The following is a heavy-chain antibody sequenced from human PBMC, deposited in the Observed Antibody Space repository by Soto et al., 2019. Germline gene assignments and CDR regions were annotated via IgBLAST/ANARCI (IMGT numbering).Heavy chain of an antibody. Sequence: ASVKVSCKASGYTFTSYYMHWVRQAPGQGLEWMGIINPSGGSTSYAQKFQGRVAMTRDTSTSTVYMELSSLRSEDTAVYYCARVLESSGYYYVHAFDIWGQGTMVTVSS. D-gene: IGHD3-22*01. CDR1: GYTFTSYY. V-gene: IGHV1-46*01. CDR2: INPSGGST. J-gene: IGHJ3*02. CDR3: ARVLESSGYYYVHAFDI.